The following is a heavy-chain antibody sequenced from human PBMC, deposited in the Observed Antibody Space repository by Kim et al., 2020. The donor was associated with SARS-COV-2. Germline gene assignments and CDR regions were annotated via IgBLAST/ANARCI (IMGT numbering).Heavy chain of an antibody. J-gene: IGHJ4*02. Sequence: SETLSLTCTVSGGSIANTANYWTWIRQLPGKGLECLGYIFYTGTTYYNPSLKSRVTMSVDTSKNQFSLELNFVTAADTAVYFCVNPGKQYGNLVDFWGPG. CDR3: VNPGKQYGNLVDF. CDR2: IFYTGTT. CDR1: GGSIANTANY. D-gene: IGHD3-10*01. V-gene: IGHV4-31*03.